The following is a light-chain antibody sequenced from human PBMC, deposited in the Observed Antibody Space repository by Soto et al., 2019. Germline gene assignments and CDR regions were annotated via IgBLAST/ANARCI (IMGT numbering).Light chain of an antibody. J-gene: IGLJ1*01. Sequence: QSVLTQPPSVSGAPGQRVTISCTGSSSNIGAGYDVHWYQQLPGTAPKLLIYGNSNRPSGVPDRFSGSKSGTSASLAITGLQAEDEADHYCQSYDSSLRGGVFGTGTKLTVL. V-gene: IGLV1-40*01. CDR2: GNS. CDR3: QSYDSSLRGGV. CDR1: SSNIGAGYD.